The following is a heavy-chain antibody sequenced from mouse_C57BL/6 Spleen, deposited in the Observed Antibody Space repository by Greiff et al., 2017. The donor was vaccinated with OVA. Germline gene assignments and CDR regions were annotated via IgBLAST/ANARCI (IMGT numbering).Heavy chain of an antibody. Sequence: QVQLQQPGTELVKPGASVKLSCKASGYTFTSYWMHWVKQRPGQGLEWIGNINPSNGGTNYNEKFKSKAKLTVDKSSSTASMHLSILTSEDSAVYYFARPTVVAHFDYWGQGTTLTVSS. J-gene: IGHJ2*01. CDR1: GYTFTSYW. CDR3: ARPTVVAHFDY. CDR2: INPSNGGT. V-gene: IGHV1-53*01. D-gene: IGHD1-1*01.